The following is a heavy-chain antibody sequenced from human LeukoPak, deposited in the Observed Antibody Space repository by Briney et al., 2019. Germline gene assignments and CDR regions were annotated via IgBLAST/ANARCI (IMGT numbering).Heavy chain of an antibody. V-gene: IGHV1-2*06. CDR2: INANSGGT. Sequence: ASVKVSCKASGYTFTDYCMHWVRQAPGQGLEWMGRINANSGGTNYAQKFQGRVTMTRDTSISTAYMELSRLRSDDAAVYYCARTYCFDSTGSRDAFDFWGQGTMVIVS. D-gene: IGHD3-22*01. CDR3: ARTYCFDSTGSRDAFDF. J-gene: IGHJ3*01. CDR1: GYTFTDYC.